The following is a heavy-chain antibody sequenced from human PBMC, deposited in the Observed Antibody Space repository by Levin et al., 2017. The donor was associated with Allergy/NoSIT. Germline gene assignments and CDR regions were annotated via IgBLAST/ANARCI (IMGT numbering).Heavy chain of an antibody. CDR2: TYYRSKWYN. J-gene: IGHJ6*03. Sequence: SQTLSLTCAISGDSVSSNSAAWNWIRQSPSRGLEWLGRTYYRSKWYNDYAVSVKSRITINPDTSKNQFSLQLNSVTPEDTAVYYCARDRGYSGYDPWNPNYYYYMDVWGKGTTVTVSS. CDR3: ARDRGYSGYDPWNPNYYYYMDV. V-gene: IGHV6-1*01. D-gene: IGHD5-12*01. CDR1: GDSVSSNSAA.